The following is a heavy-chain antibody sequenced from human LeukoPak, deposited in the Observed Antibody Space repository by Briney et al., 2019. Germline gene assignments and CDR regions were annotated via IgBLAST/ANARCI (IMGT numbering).Heavy chain of an antibody. CDR3: ATQMGGVNDY. V-gene: IGHV1-2*02. D-gene: IGHD3-16*01. CDR2: INPNSGGT. Sequence: ASVKVSCKASGYTFTGYYIHWVRQAPGQGLEWMGWINPNSGGTNYAQRFQGRVTMTRDTSISTAYMELSRLRSDDTAVYYCATQMGGVNDYWGQGTLLTVSS. J-gene: IGHJ4*02. CDR1: GYTFTGYY.